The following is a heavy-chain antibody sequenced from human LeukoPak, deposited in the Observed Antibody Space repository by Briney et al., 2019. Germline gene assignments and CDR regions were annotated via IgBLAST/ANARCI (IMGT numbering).Heavy chain of an antibody. Sequence: GRSLRLSCAVSGFTVTSNFMSCVPQAPGKGLEWVSVMYDRGDTYYADSVQGRFTVSRDTSKNTLFLQLNNVGAGDTAVYYCAGRRADTCNFCFVYWGQGTLVSVSS. CDR3: AGRRADTCNFCFVY. V-gene: IGHV3-66*02. CDR2: MYDRGDT. D-gene: IGHD1-1*01. J-gene: IGHJ4*02. CDR1: GFTVTSNF.